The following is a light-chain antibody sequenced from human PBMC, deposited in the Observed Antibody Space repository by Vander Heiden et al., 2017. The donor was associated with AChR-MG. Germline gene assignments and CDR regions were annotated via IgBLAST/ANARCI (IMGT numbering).Light chain of an antibody. CDR1: RGHSSYA. V-gene: IGLV4-69*01. CDR2: LNSGGSH. Sequence: QLVVTQSPSASASLGASVKLTCTLSRGHSSYAIAWHQQQPEKGPRYLMNLNSGGSHSKGDGIPDRFSGSSSGAERYLTISSLQSEDEADYYCQTWGTGIHGMVFGGGTKLTVL. J-gene: IGLJ2*01. CDR3: QTWGTGIHGMV.